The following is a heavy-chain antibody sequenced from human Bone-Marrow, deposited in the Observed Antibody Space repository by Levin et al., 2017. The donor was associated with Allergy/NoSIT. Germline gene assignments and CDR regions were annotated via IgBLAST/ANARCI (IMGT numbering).Heavy chain of an antibody. D-gene: IGHD6-13*01. CDR1: GGSVTTDTSY. V-gene: IGHV4-61*01. Sequence: NPSETLSLTCTVSGGSVTTDTSYWSWIRRPPGKGLEWIGYVYYRGSTNYNPSLKSRVTISVDTFKNQFSLELKSMTAADTAFYYCARVGQQLPGSYCFEDWGQGTLVTVSS. J-gene: IGHJ4*02. CDR3: ARVGQQLPGSYCFED. CDR2: VYYRGST.